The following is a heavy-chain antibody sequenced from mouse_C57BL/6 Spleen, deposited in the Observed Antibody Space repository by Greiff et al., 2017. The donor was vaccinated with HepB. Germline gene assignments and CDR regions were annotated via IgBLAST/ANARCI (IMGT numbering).Heavy chain of an antibody. CDR2: IYPGDGDT. Sequence: QVQLKQSGPELVKPGASVKISCKASGYAFSSSWMNWVKQRPGKGLEWIGRIYPGDGDTNYNGKFKGKATLTADKSSSTAYMQLSSLTSEDSAVYFCARSYSNYVPYAMDYWGQGTSVTVSS. CDR3: ARSYSNYVPYAMDY. CDR1: GYAFSSSW. J-gene: IGHJ4*01. V-gene: IGHV1-82*01. D-gene: IGHD2-5*01.